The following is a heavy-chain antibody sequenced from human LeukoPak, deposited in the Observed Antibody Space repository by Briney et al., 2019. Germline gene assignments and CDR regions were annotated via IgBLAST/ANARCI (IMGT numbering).Heavy chain of an antibody. Sequence: GGSLRLSCAASGFTFRTYNMNWVRQAPRKGLEWVSSISSSSDTIYYADSVKGRFTISRDNAKNSLNLQMSSLRAEDTAVYYCARDKPYSGSSYDFDFWGQGTLVTVSS. D-gene: IGHD1-26*01. CDR2: ISSSSDTI. CDR3: ARDKPYSGSSYDFDF. V-gene: IGHV3-48*01. CDR1: GFTFRTYN. J-gene: IGHJ4*02.